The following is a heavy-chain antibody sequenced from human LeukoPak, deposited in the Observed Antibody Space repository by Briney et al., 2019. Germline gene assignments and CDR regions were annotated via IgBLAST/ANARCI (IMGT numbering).Heavy chain of an antibody. Sequence: PGGSLRLSCAASGFTFSGSAMHWVRQASGKGLEWVGRIRSKANSYATAYAASVKGRFTISRDDPKNTAYLQMNSLKTEDTAVYYCTRRGCTNGVCQLSRDYWGQGTLVTVSS. CDR1: GFTFSGSA. J-gene: IGHJ4*02. V-gene: IGHV3-73*01. D-gene: IGHD2-8*01. CDR2: IRSKANSYAT. CDR3: TRRGCTNGVCQLSRDY.